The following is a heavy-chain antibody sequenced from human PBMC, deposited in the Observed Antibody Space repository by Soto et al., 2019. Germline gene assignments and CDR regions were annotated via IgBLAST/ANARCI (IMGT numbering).Heavy chain of an antibody. D-gene: IGHD6-19*01. J-gene: IGHJ5*02. CDR1: SGSISSSNW. Sequence: SETLSLTCAVSSGSISSSNWWSWVRQPPGKGLEWIGEIYHSGSTNYNPSLKSRVTISVDKSKNQFSLKLSSVTAADTAVYYCARSNSSGWYEDPWGQGTLVTVSS. CDR2: IYHSGST. CDR3: ARSNSSGWYEDP. V-gene: IGHV4-4*02.